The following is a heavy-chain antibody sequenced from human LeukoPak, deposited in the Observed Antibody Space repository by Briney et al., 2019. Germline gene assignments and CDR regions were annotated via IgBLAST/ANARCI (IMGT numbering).Heavy chain of an antibody. V-gene: IGHV4-61*08. J-gene: IGHJ5*02. CDR1: GGSISSGGYY. CDR2: IYYSGST. CDR3: ARQRGYCSSTSCYDNWFDP. D-gene: IGHD2-2*01. Sequence: SETLSLTCTVSGGSISSGGYYWSWIRQHPGKGLEWIGYIYYSGSTNYNPSLKSRVTISVDTSKNQFSLKLSSVTAADTAVYYCARQRGYCSSTSCYDNWFDPWGQGTLVTVSS.